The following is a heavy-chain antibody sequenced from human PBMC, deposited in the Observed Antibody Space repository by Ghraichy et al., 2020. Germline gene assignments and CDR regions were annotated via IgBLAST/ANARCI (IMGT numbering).Heavy chain of an antibody. J-gene: IGHJ4*02. CDR2: INPNSGGT. D-gene: IGHD1-26*01. Sequence: ASVKVSCKASGYTFTGYYMHWVRQAPGQGLEWMGWINPNSGGTNYAQKFQGRVTMTRDTSISTAYMELSRLRSDDTAVYYCARIPTVGVPLDYWGQGTLVTVSS. CDR1: GYTFTGYY. V-gene: IGHV1-2*02. CDR3: ARIPTVGVPLDY.